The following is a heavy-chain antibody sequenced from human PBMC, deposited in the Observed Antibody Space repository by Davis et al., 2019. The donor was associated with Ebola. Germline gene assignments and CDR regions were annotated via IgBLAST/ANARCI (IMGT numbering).Heavy chain of an antibody. D-gene: IGHD2/OR15-2a*01. Sequence: MPSETLSLTCTVSGGSISSDTYYWGWIRQPPGKGLEWIGSIYYSGSTYYNPSLKSRVTISVDTSKNQFSLKLSSVTAADTAVYYCARRAFKRRHLDPYYYYYGMDVWGQGTTVTVSS. CDR3: ARRAFKRRHLDPYYYYYGMDV. J-gene: IGHJ6*02. V-gene: IGHV4-39*01. CDR2: IYYSGST. CDR1: GGSISSDTYY.